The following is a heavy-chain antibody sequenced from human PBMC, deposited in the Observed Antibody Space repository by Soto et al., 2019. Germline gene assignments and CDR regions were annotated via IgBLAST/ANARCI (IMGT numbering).Heavy chain of an antibody. V-gene: IGHV3-9*01. D-gene: IGHD4-17*01. Sequence: GGSLSLSCAASGFTFDDYAMHWVRQAPGKGLEWVSGISWNSGSIGYADSVKGRFTISRDNAKNSLYLQMNSLKIEDTAVYYCTTDSRTTVPEVRFDFWGQGTLVTVSS. CDR3: TTDSRTTVPEVRFDF. J-gene: IGHJ4*02. CDR2: ISWNSGSI. CDR1: GFTFDDYA.